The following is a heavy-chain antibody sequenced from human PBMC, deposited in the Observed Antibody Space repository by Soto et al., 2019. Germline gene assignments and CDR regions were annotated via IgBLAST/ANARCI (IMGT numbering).Heavy chain of an antibody. J-gene: IGHJ6*02. CDR2: IWYDGSNK. CDR3: ARASLVVKYGMDV. D-gene: IGHD2-2*01. V-gene: IGHV3-33*01. CDR1: VVTFSSYG. Sequence: GGSLRLSRAASVVTFSSYGMHGVRQAPGKGLEWVAVIWYDGSNKYYADSVKGRFTISRDNSKNTLYLQMNSLRAEDTAVYYCARASLVVKYGMDVWGQGTTVTVSS.